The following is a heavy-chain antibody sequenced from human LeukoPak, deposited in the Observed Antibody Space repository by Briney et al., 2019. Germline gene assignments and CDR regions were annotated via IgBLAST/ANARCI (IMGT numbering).Heavy chain of an antibody. CDR3: ARDHSTFGVVTFDY. J-gene: IGHJ4*02. CDR2: ISSSSSTI. V-gene: IGHV3-48*02. Sequence: GRSLRLSCAASGFTFSSYSMDWVRQAPGKGLEWVSYISSSSSTIYYADSVKGRFTISRDNAKNSLYLQMNSLRDEDTAVYYCARDHSTFGVVTFDYWGQGTLVTVSS. D-gene: IGHD3-3*01. CDR1: GFTFSSYS.